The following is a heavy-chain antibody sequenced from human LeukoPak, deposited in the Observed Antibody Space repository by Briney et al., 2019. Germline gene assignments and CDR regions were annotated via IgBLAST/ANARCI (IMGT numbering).Heavy chain of an antibody. D-gene: IGHD6-6*01. CDR1: GGSISPYF. CDR2: IYSSGST. CDR3: AREGGVARPGLDY. Sequence: SETLSLTCTVSGGSISPYFWSWIRQAPGKTLEYIGNIYSSGSTYYNPSLKSRLTISLDTSQNQFSLRLTSVGAADTAVYYCAREGGVARPGLDYWGQGTLVAVSS. V-gene: IGHV4-59*01. J-gene: IGHJ4*02.